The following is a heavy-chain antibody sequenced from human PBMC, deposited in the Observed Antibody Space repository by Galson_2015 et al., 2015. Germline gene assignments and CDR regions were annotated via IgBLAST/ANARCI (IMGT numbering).Heavy chain of an antibody. V-gene: IGHV1-2*06. CDR3: ARAGSSGAGMDF. CDR1: GYTFTGYY. D-gene: IGHD6-19*01. CDR2: INPNNGGT. Sequence: SVKVSCKASGYTFTGYYIHWVRQAPGQGLEWMGRINPNNGGTDSAHKVKGRVTMTRDTSISTVYMELSSLTSEDAAVYFCARAGSSGAGMDFWGQGTLVTVSS. J-gene: IGHJ4*02.